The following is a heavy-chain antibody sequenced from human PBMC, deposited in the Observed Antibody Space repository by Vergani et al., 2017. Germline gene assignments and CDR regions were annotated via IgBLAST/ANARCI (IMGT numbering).Heavy chain of an antibody. D-gene: IGHD3-22*01. J-gene: IGHJ6*02. V-gene: IGHV3-21*01. Sequence: EVQMVESGGGLVKPGGSLRLSCVASGFTFSHYSMNWVRQAPGKGLEWVSSISSSGSTIYYADSVKGRFTISRDNAKNSLYLQMNSLRAEDTAVYYCARVFGVITLDGMDVWGQGTTVTVSS. CDR2: ISSSGSTI. CDR3: ARVFGVITLDGMDV. CDR1: GFTFSHYS.